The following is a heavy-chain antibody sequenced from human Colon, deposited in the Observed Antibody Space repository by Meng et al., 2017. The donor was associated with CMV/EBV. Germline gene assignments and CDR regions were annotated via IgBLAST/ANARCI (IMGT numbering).Heavy chain of an antibody. D-gene: IGHD5-18*01. CDR3: ARAQYTYGYWIFDY. CDR1: SGSISSYY. J-gene: IGHJ4*02. V-gene: IGHV4-4*07. Sequence: QVEWMGPAPGPLRRSPTLSLRSTVSSGSISSYYWSWIRQPAGRGLEWIGRIYPSGFPKYKPSLESRVTMSAATSKNQISLKLTSVTAADTAVYYCARAQYTYGYWIFDYWGQGTLVTVSS. CDR2: IYPSGFP.